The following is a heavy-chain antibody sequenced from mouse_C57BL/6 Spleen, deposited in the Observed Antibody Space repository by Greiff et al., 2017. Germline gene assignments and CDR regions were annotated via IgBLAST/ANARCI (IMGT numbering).Heavy chain of an antibody. J-gene: IGHJ3*01. V-gene: IGHV1-64*01. CDR2: IHPNSGST. Sequence: VQLQQPGAELVKPGASVKLSCKASGYTFTSYWMHWVKQRPGQGLEWIGMIHPNSGSTNYNEKFKSKATLTVDKSSSTAYMQLSSLTSEDSAVYYCARGDGYDGRFAYWGQGTLVTVSA. D-gene: IGHD2-2*01. CDR1: GYTFTSYW. CDR3: ARGDGYDGRFAY.